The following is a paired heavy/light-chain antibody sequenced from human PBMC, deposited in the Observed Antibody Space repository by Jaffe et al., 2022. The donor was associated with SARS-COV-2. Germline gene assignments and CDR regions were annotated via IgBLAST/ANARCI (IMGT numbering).Heavy chain of an antibody. Sequence: EVQLLESGGGLVQPGGSLRLSCAASGFTFTNYGMSWVRQVPGKGLDWVSGISGSGGSTYYADSVRGRFTISGDKSKNTLYLQMNYLRPEDTAVYYCAKESMKYDLPSSAIDYWGQGTLVSVSS. V-gene: IGHV3-23*01. CDR3: AKESMKYDLPSSAIDY. CDR2: ISGSGGST. D-gene: IGHD2-2*01. J-gene: IGHJ4*02. CDR1: GFTFTNYG.
Light chain of an antibody. Sequence: QSVLTQPPSASGTPGQRVTISCSGRSSNIGGNTVNWYQQLPGTAPTLLIYSNNQRPSGVPDRFSGSKSGSSASLAISGLQSEDEADYYCAAWDDGLNGRVFGGGTKVVVL. J-gene: IGLJ3*02. CDR1: SSNIGGNT. V-gene: IGLV1-44*01. CDR2: SNN. CDR3: AAWDDGLNGRV.